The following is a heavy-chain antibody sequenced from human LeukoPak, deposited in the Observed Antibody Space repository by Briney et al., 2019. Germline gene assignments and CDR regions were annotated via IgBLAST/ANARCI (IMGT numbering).Heavy chain of an antibody. V-gene: IGHV3-48*03. Sequence: GGSLRLSCAASGFTFSSYEMNWVRQAPGKGLEWVSYISSSGSTICYADSVKGRFTISRDNAKNSLYLQMNSLRAEDTAVYYCARGNDILTGYTVDYWGQGTLVTVSS. CDR2: ISSSGSTI. CDR3: ARGNDILTGYTVDY. CDR1: GFTFSSYE. J-gene: IGHJ4*02. D-gene: IGHD3-9*01.